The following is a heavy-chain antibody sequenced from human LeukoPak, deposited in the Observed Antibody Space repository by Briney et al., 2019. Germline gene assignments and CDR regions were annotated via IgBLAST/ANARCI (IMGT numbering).Heavy chain of an antibody. CDR3: ATARTLRVTTSFDY. CDR1: GFIFSRYW. V-gene: IGHV3-7*05. D-gene: IGHD4-17*01. Sequence: PGGSLRLSCAASGFIFSRYWMTWVRQAPGKGLEWVANIKPDGSEKKYVDSVKGRFTISRDNAKNSLYLQLSSLRAEDTAVYYCATARTLRVTTSFDYWGQGTLVTVSS. CDR2: IKPDGSEK. J-gene: IGHJ4*02.